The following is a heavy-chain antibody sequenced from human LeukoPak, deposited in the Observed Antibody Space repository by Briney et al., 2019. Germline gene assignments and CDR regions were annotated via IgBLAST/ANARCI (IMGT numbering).Heavy chain of an antibody. V-gene: IGHV1-18*01. D-gene: IGHD5-24*01. J-gene: IGHJ4*02. Sequence: ASVNVSRKGSGYTFTDYGICWVRLPPAQGLEWMGWISVYNGNTNYEQTFQGRVPMTTDTSTPTAYMELRSLRSDDTAFYYCVRDVTMADAWGQGKLVTVSS. CDR1: GYTFTDYG. CDR2: ISVYNGNT. CDR3: VRDVTMADA.